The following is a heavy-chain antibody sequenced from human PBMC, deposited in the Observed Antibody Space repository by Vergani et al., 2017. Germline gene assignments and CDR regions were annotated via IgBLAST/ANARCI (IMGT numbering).Heavy chain of an antibody. CDR2: IDWDDDK. V-gene: IGHV2-70*04. Sequence: QVTFKESVPALVNPRQALTLTCTFSGYSLTSSGLRVSWFRQSPGKALEWLARIDWDDDKFYSASLKTRLAIPKDLSNDLVVLTMTNIAPADTGTDYCERTRGGPPYRCGLEYLDFWGQGTLVAVSS. J-gene: IGHJ4*02. D-gene: IGHD6-19*01. CDR3: ERTRGGPPYRCGLEYLDF. CDR1: GYSLTSSGLR.